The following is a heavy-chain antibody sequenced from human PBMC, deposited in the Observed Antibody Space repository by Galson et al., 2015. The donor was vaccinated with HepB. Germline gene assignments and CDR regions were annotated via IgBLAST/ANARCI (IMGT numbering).Heavy chain of an antibody. CDR3: ARVKQQLVLFVDAFDI. V-gene: IGHV3-21*01. J-gene: IGHJ3*02. CDR2: ISSSSSYI. Sequence: SLRLSCAASGFTFSSYSMNWVRQAPGKGLEWVSSISSSSSYIYYADSVKGRFTISRDNAKNSLYLQMNSLRAEDTAVYYCARVKQQLVLFVDAFDIWGQGTMVTVSS. CDR1: GFTFSSYS. D-gene: IGHD6-13*01.